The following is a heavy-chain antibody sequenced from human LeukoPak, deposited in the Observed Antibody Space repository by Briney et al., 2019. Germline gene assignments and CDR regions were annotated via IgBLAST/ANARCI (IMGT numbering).Heavy chain of an antibody. D-gene: IGHD3-22*01. CDR1: GYTFTGYY. CDR3: ARSSTYYYDSSGYYDFDY. Sequence: ASVKVSCKASGYTFTGYYTHWVRQAPGQGLEWMGRINPNSGGTNYAQKFQGRVTMTRDASISTAYMELSRLRSDDTAVYYCARSSTYYYDSSGYYDFDYWGQGTLVTVSS. J-gene: IGHJ4*02. CDR2: INPNSGGT. V-gene: IGHV1-2*06.